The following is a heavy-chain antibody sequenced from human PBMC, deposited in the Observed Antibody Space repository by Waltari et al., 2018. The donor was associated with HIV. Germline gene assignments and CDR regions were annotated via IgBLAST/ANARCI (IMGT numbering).Heavy chain of an antibody. D-gene: IGHD6-19*01. Sequence: EVRLLESGGDLVQPGGYLRLSCAASGFTFSSYAMSWVRQAPGKGLEWVSAISGSGGSTYYADSVKGRFTISRDNSKNTLYLQMNSLRAEDTAVYYCANYFSDWYVDYWGQGTLVTVSS. CDR1: GFTFSSYA. CDR3: ANYFSDWYVDY. CDR2: ISGSGGST. V-gene: IGHV3-23*01. J-gene: IGHJ4*02.